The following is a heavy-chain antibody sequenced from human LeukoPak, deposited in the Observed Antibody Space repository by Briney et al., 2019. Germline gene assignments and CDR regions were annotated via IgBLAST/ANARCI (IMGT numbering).Heavy chain of an antibody. CDR2: ISYDGSNK. CDR1: GFTFSSYG. Sequence: PGGSLRLSCAASGFTFSSYGMHWVRQAPGKGLEWVAVISYDGSNKYYADSVKGRFTISRDNSKNTLYLQMNSLRAEDTAVYYCAKDLGDYGDSFFDYWGQGTLVTVSS. J-gene: IGHJ4*02. V-gene: IGHV3-30*18. D-gene: IGHD4-17*01. CDR3: AKDLGDYGDSFFDY.